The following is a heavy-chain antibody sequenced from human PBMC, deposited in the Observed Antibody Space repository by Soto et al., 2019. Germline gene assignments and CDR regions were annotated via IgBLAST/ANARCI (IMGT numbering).Heavy chain of an antibody. CDR3: ARAVSGYLIDY. Sequence: QVQLQESGPGLVKPSQTLSLTCTVSGGSISSGGYYWSWIRQHPGKGLEWIGYIYSSGSTYYNPSLKSGVTLSVDTSKNQFSLKLSSVTAADTAVYYCARAVSGYLIDYWGQGTLVTVSS. CDR1: GGSISSGGYY. D-gene: IGHD3-22*01. V-gene: IGHV4-31*03. J-gene: IGHJ4*02. CDR2: IYSSGST.